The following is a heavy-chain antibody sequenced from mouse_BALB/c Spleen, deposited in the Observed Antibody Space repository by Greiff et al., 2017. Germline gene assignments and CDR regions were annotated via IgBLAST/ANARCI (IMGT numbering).Heavy chain of an antibody. V-gene: IGHV1-4*01. D-gene: IGHD1-1*01. Sequence: QVQLKESGAELARPGASVKMSCKASGYTFTSYTMHWVKQRPGQGLEWIGYINPSSGYTNYNQKFKDKATLTADKSSSTAYMQLSSLTSEDSAVYYCARWTTVVVDYWGQGTTLTVSS. CDR1: GYTFTSYT. J-gene: IGHJ2*01. CDR3: ARWTTVVVDY. CDR2: INPSSGYT.